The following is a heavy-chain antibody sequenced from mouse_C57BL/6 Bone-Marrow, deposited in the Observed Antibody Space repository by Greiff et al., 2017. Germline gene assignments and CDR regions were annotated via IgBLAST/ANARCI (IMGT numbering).Heavy chain of an antibody. V-gene: IGHV5-6*01. J-gene: IGHJ4*01. CDR2: IRSGGSYT. Sequence: EVKLVESGGDLVKPGGSLKLSCAASGFTFSSYGMSWVRQTPDKRLEWVATIRSGGSYTYYPDSVKGRFTISRDNAKNTLYLQMSSLKSEDTAMYYCARHYYAMDYWGQGTSVTVSS. CDR3: ARHYYAMDY. CDR1: GFTFSSYG.